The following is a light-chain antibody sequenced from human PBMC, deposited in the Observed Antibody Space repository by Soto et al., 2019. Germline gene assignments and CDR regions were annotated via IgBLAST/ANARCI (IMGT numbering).Light chain of an antibody. Sequence: EIVMTQSPATLSVSPGERATLSCRASQSVSSNLAWYQQKPGQAPRLLIHGASTRATGIPARFSGSGSGTEFTLTISSLQSEDSAVYYCQQYNKWPRTFGQGTKVAIK. CDR2: GAS. J-gene: IGKJ1*01. CDR3: QQYNKWPRT. V-gene: IGKV3-15*01. CDR1: QSVSSN.